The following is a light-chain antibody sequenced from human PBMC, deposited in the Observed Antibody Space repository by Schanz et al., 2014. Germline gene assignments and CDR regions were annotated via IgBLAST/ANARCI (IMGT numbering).Light chain of an antibody. V-gene: IGKV1-5*03. Sequence: RASQSISTYLAWYQQKPGKAPNLLIYQASTLQTGVPSRFSGTGSGTEFSLTITSLQPDDFATYYCQQYSSYPYTFGQGTKLDIK. CDR3: QQYSSYPYT. J-gene: IGKJ2*01. CDR1: QSISTY. CDR2: QAS.